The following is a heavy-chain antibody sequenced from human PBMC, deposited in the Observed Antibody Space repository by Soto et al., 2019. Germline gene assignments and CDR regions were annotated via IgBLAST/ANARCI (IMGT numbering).Heavy chain of an antibody. CDR3: AKDSQDSSGWLDY. CDR1: GFTFSSYG. V-gene: IGHV3-30*18. D-gene: IGHD6-19*01. Sequence: QVQLVESGGGVVQPGRSLRLSCAASGFTFSSYGMHWVRQAPGKGPEWVAVISYDGSNKYYADSVKGRFTISRDNSKNTLYLQMNSLRAEDTAVYYCAKDSQDSSGWLDYWGQGTLVTVSS. J-gene: IGHJ4*02. CDR2: ISYDGSNK.